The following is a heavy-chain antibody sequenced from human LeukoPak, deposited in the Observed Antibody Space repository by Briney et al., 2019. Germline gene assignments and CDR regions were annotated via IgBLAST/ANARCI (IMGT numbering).Heavy chain of an antibody. CDR2: ISSSSTYI. CDR1: GFTFSSYS. CDR3: ARDKAQDSVYYGMDV. Sequence: GGSLRLSCAASGFTFSSYSMNWVRQAPGKGLEWVSSISSSSTYIYYADSVKGRFTISRDNARTSLYLQMNSLRAEDTAVYYCARDKAQDSVYYGMDVWGQGTTVTVSS. J-gene: IGHJ6*02. D-gene: IGHD6-6*01. V-gene: IGHV3-21*06.